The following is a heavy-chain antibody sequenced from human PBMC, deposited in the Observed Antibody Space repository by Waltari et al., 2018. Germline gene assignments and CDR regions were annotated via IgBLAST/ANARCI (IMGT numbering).Heavy chain of an antibody. J-gene: IGHJ6*03. CDR3: ARDLGYSSSRYMDV. CDR2: INPNSGGT. CDR1: GYTFTGYY. V-gene: IGHV1-2*02. D-gene: IGHD6-13*01. Sequence: QVQLVQSGAEVKKPGASVKVSCKASGYTFTGYYMPWLRQAHGQGLEWMGWINPNSGGTNYAQKFQGRVTMTRDTSISTAYMELSRLRSDDTAVYYCARDLGYSSSRYMDVWGKGTTVTVSS.